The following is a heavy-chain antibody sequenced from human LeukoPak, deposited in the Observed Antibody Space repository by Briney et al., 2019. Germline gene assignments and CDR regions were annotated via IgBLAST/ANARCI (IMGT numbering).Heavy chain of an antibody. CDR3: ARANYGDPNGGFDY. CDR1: GLTFSSYG. V-gene: IGHV3-33*01. Sequence: GGSLRLSCAASGLTFSSYGMHWVRQAPGKGLEWVAVIWYDGSNKYYADSVKGRFTISRDNSKNTLYLQMNSLRAEDTAVYYCARANYGDPNGGFDYWGQGTLVTVSS. CDR2: IWYDGSNK. J-gene: IGHJ4*02. D-gene: IGHD4-17*01.